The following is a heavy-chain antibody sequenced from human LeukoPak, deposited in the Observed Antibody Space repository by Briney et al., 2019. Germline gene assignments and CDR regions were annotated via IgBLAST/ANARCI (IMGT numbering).Heavy chain of an antibody. CDR1: GGSFSGYY. J-gene: IGHJ4*02. CDR3: ARGQRGSSNWYRLDY. D-gene: IGHD6-13*01. Sequence: SETLSLTCAVYGGSFSGYYWSWIRQPPGKGLEWIGEINHSGSTNYNPSLKSRVTISVDTSKNQFSLKLSSVTAADTAVYYCARGQRGSSNWYRLDYWGQGTLVTVSS. CDR2: INHSGST. V-gene: IGHV4-34*01.